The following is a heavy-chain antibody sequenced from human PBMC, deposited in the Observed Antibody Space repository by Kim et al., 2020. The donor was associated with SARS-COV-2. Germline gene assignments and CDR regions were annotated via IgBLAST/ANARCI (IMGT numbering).Heavy chain of an antibody. Sequence: GESLKISCKGSGYSFTTYWIGWVRQMPGKGLEWMGIIYPGDSDTRYSPSFQGQVTISADKSINTAYLQWSSLKASDTAMYYCARGVGYYYYYMDVWGQGTTGTVSS. CDR2: IYPGDSDT. V-gene: IGHV5-51*06. J-gene: IGHJ6*03. D-gene: IGHD2-15*01. CDR1: GYSFTTYW. CDR3: ARGVGYYYYYMDV.